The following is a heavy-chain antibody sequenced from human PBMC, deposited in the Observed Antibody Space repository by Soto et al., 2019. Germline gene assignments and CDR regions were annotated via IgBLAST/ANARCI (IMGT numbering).Heavy chain of an antibody. CDR1: GYTFTRYG. CDR3: AKNGQPPYYYYGQDL. Sequence: ASVRVSCKASGYTFTRYGFSWVRHAPGQGREWMGWISGYNGDTNYAQKFQDRVSMTIDTSTGTAYMELRSLTSDDTAIYYCAKNGQPPYYYYGQDLWGQGTKVTDPS. CDR2: ISGYNGDT. V-gene: IGHV1-18*01. J-gene: IGHJ6*02. D-gene: IGHD2-8*01.